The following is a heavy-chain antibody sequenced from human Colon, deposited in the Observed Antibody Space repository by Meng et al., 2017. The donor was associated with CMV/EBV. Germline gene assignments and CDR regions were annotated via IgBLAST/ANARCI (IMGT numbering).Heavy chain of an antibody. CDR3: VRGGYSGTQTGGVQEY. J-gene: IGHJ4*02. CDR2: ISTNRNT. D-gene: IGHD5-12*01. Sequence: QVPLQESGPGLVKPSETLSLTCTVSGVYISTYFWSWIRQPAGEGLEWLGRISTNRNTDYNPSLNSRATIWLDTSNNQFSLKLTSVTAADTAVYYCVRGGYSGTQTGGVQEYWGQGTLVTVSS. V-gene: IGHV4-4*07. CDR1: GVYISTYF.